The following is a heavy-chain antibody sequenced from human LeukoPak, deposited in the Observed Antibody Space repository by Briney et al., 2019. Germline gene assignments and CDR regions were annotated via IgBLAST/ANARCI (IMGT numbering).Heavy chain of an antibody. CDR3: ARDLLGVVTAYYYYGMDV. Sequence: GGSLRLSCAASGFTFSSYSMNWVRQAPGKGLEWVSYISSSSSTIYYADSVKGRFTISRDNAKNSLYLQMNSLRAEDTAVYYCARDLLGVVTAYYYYGMDVWGQGTTVTVSS. J-gene: IGHJ6*02. CDR2: ISSSSSTI. CDR1: GFTFSSYS. V-gene: IGHV3-48*04. D-gene: IGHD2-21*02.